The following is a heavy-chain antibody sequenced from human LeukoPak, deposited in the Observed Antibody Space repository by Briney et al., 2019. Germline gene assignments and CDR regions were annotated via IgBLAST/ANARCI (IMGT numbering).Heavy chain of an antibody. CDR3: ARLSSGYTYYFDY. CDR2: IYYSGST. D-gene: IGHD3-22*01. Sequence: SETLSLTCTVSGGSISSSSYYWGWIRQPPGKGLEWIGSIYYSGSTYYNPSLKSRVTISVDTSKNQFSLKLSSVTAADTAVYYCARLSSGYTYYFDYWGQGTLVTVSS. V-gene: IGHV4-39*01. CDR1: GGSISSSSYY. J-gene: IGHJ4*02.